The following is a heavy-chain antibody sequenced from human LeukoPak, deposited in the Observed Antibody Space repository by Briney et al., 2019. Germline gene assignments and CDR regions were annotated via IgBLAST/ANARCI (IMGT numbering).Heavy chain of an antibody. J-gene: IGHJ5*02. D-gene: IGHD5-24*01. Sequence: PGGSLRLSCAASGFTFSSYEINWVRQAPGKGLEWVSYISSSGSTIYYADSVKGRFTISRDNAKNSLYLQMNRLRAEDTAVYYCARRWAGWFDPWGQGTLVTISS. V-gene: IGHV3-48*03. CDR1: GFTFSSYE. CDR2: ISSSGSTI. CDR3: ARRWAGWFDP.